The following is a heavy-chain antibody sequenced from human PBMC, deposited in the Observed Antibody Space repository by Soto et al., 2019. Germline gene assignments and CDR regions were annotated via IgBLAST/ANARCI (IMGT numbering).Heavy chain of an antibody. D-gene: IGHD3-9*01. CDR2: IYYSGST. V-gene: IGHV4-30-4*01. Sequence: SETLSLTCTVSGGSISSGDCSWSWIRQPPGKGLEWIGYIYYSGSTYYNPSLKSRVTISVDTSKNQFSLKLSSVTAADTAVYYCARDRDYDILTGYHPARYYYYYGMDVWGQGTTVTVSS. J-gene: IGHJ6*02. CDR1: GGSISSGDCS. CDR3: ARDRDYDILTGYHPARYYYYYGMDV.